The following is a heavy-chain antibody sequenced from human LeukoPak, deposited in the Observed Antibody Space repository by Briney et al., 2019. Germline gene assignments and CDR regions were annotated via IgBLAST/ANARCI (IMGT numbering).Heavy chain of an antibody. Sequence: SETLSLTCAVYGGSFSGYYWSWIRQPPGKGLEWIGEINHRGSTNYNPSLKSRVTISVDTSKNQFSLKLSSVTAADTAVYYCARGGGSSLGYWGQGTLVTVSS. D-gene: IGHD6-13*01. V-gene: IGHV4-34*01. CDR3: ARGGGSSLGY. J-gene: IGHJ4*02. CDR2: INHRGST. CDR1: GGSFSGYY.